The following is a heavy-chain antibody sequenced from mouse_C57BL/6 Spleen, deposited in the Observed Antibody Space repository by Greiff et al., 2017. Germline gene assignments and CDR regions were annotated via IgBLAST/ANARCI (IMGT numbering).Heavy chain of an antibody. Sequence: VQLQQSGPGLVQPSQSLSITCTVSGFSLTSYGVHWVRQSPGKGLEWLGVIWSGGSTDYNAAFISRLSISKDNSKSKVFFKMNSLQADDTDIYYCATYGNYFAYWGQGTLVTVSA. J-gene: IGHJ3*01. CDR1: GFSLTSYG. CDR2: IWSGGST. CDR3: ATYGNYFAY. D-gene: IGHD2-1*01. V-gene: IGHV2-2*01.